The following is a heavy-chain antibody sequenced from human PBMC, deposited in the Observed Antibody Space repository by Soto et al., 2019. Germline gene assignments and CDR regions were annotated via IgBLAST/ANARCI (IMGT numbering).Heavy chain of an antibody. J-gene: IGHJ4*02. Sequence: SETLSLTCTVSGGSISSYYWSWIRQPPGKGLEWIGYIYYSGSTNYNPSLKSRVTISVDTSKNQFSLKLSSVTAADTAVYYCARHPPLYDYGDSFSYYFDYWGQGTLVTVSS. CDR1: GGSISSYY. CDR2: IYYSGST. D-gene: IGHD4-17*01. V-gene: IGHV4-59*08. CDR3: ARHPPLYDYGDSFSYYFDY.